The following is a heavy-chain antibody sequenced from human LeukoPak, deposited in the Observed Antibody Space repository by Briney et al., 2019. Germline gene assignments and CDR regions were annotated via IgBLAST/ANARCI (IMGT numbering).Heavy chain of an antibody. CDR1: GFTFSSYS. J-gene: IGHJ5*02. CDR2: ISSSSSYI. CDR3: AKADGSWTYDP. Sequence: GGSLRLSCAASGFTFSSYSMNWVRQAPGKGLEWVSSISSSSSYIYYADSVKGRFTISRDNAKNSLYLQMNSLRAEDTAVYYCAKADGSWTYDPWGQGTLVTVSS. D-gene: IGHD5-24*01. V-gene: IGHV3-21*04.